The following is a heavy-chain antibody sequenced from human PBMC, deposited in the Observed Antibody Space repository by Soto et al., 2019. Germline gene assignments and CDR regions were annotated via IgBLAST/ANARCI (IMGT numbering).Heavy chain of an antibody. CDR2: ILYDGRKQ. CDR1: GFTFSKYG. J-gene: IGHJ3*01. V-gene: IGHV3-30*18. Sequence: QVQLVESGGGVVQPGTSLRLSCVVSGFTFSKYGIHWLRQSPGKGLEWVAVILYDGRKQYYADSVKGRFTISRDNSKTTVYLQMNSLRATYTAVYYCAKRSLAYCGGDFYSPPTSETFDVWGQWTMVTVSS. CDR3: AKRSLAYCGGDFYSPPTSETFDV. D-gene: IGHD2-21*02.